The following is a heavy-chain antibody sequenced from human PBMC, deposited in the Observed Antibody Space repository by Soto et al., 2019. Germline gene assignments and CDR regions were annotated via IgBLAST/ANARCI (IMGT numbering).Heavy chain of an antibody. J-gene: IGHJ4*02. Sequence: QVQLVQSGVEVKKPGASVKVSCQASGYTFTNYGITWLRQAPGQGLEWMGWVSAYNRNTNYAQRFQDRVTLTTATSTRTAYMELRNLKSDDTAIYFCARERQYEPLLYWGQGPRVTVSS. CDR2: VSAYNRNT. CDR1: GYTFTNYG. V-gene: IGHV1-18*01. CDR3: ARERQYEPLLY. D-gene: IGHD2-2*01.